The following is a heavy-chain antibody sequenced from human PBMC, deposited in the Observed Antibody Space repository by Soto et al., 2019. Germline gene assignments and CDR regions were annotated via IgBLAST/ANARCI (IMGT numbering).Heavy chain of an antibody. CDR1: GFTFSSYG. D-gene: IGHD2-2*01. V-gene: IGHV3-30*18. CDR3: AKDKRRCSSTSCLDAFDI. J-gene: IGHJ3*02. Sequence: GGSLRLSCAASGFTFSSYGMHWVRQAPGKGLEWVAVISYDGSNKYYADSVKGRFTISRDNSKNTLYLQMNSLRAEDTAVYYCAKDKRRCSSTSCLDAFDIWGQGTMVTVSS. CDR2: ISYDGSNK.